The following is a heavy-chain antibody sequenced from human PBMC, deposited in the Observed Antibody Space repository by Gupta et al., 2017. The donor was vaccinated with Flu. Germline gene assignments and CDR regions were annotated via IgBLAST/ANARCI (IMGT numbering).Heavy chain of an antibody. CDR2: INRDGSKK. CDR1: FSKDW. Sequence: FSKDWMSWVGMAAGKGLEWVANINRDGSKKNYVDVAKGRFTISRDNAKDSLFLYMTSLRAEDTAVYYCARYGFSVGLDLWGQGTTVTVSS. CDR3: ARYGFSVGLDL. J-gene: IGHJ6*02. D-gene: IGHD3-10*01. V-gene: IGHV3-7*03.